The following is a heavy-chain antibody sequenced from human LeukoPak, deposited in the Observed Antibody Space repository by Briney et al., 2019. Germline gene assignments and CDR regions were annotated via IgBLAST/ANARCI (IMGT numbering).Heavy chain of an antibody. Sequence: PSETLSPTCTASGGSISSYYWSWIRQPPGKGLEWIGYIYYSGSTNYNPSLKSRVTISVDTSKNQFSLKLSSVTAADTAVYYCARGDYYDSSGYYPYDAFDIWGQGTMVTVSS. CDR1: GGSISSYY. J-gene: IGHJ3*02. CDR2: IYYSGST. D-gene: IGHD3-22*01. V-gene: IGHV4-59*01. CDR3: ARGDYYDSSGYYPYDAFDI.